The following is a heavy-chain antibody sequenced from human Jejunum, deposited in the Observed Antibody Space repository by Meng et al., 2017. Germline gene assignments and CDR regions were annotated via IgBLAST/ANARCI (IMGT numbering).Heavy chain of an antibody. Sequence: GESLKISCAASGFTFSDYCMSWVRQAPGKGLEWVANVKQDGSEVHYVDSVKGRFTISRDNTKNSLYLQLNSLRADDTAVYYCARGPRHSRCYYYLFDDWGQGSLVTVSS. D-gene: IGHD3-22*01. CDR3: ARGPRHSRCYYYLFDD. J-gene: IGHJ4*02. CDR2: VKQDGSEV. V-gene: IGHV3-7*01. CDR1: GFTFSDYC.